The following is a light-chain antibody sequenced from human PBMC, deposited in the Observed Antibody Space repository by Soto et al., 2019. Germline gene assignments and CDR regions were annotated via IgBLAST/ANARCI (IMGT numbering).Light chain of an antibody. CDR1: SSDVGGYNY. V-gene: IGLV2-8*01. Sequence: QSALNQPPSASGSPGQSVTISCPGTSSDVGGYNYVSWYQQHPGKAPKLMIYEVSKRPSGVPDRFSGSKSGNTASLTVSGLQVVFVMIQRSSRYTVGNFTVFVRG. J-gene: IGLJ7*01. CDR3: SRYTVGNFTV. CDR2: EVS.